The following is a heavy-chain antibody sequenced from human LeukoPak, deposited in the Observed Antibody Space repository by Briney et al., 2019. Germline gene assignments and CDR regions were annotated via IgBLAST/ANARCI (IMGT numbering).Heavy chain of an antibody. V-gene: IGHV3-66*02. J-gene: IGHJ4*02. CDR3: AGGGEAARSPAY. D-gene: IGHD6-6*01. Sequence: GSLRLSCAASGVTSNYVTWVRQAPGKGLEWVSVIYNGGTTYYADSVKGRFTISRDNSKSTLFVYLQVNSLRTDDTALYYCAGGGEAARSPAYWGQGALVTVSS. CDR2: IYNGGTT. CDR1: GVTSNY.